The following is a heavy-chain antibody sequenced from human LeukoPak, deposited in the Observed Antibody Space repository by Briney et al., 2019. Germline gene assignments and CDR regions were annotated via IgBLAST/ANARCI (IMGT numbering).Heavy chain of an antibody. CDR2: INPNSGGT. Sequence: GASVKVSCKASGGTFSSYAISWVRQAPGQGLEWMGWINPNSGGTNYAQKFQGRVTMTRDTSISTAYMELSRLRSDDTAVYYCARDGGSNYKNWFDPWGQGTLVTVSS. CDR3: ARDGGSNYKNWFDP. D-gene: IGHD4-11*01. V-gene: IGHV1-2*02. J-gene: IGHJ5*02. CDR1: GGTFSSYA.